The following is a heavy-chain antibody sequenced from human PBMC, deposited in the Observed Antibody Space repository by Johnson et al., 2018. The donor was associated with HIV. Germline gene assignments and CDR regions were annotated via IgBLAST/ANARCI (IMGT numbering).Heavy chain of an antibody. CDR3: ARECSSTRWTYGFDI. J-gene: IGHJ3*02. V-gene: IGHV3-30*04. CDR1: GFTFSSYA. CDR2: IDRDGSEK. Sequence: QVQLVESGGGVVQPGRSLRLSCAASGFTFSSYAMHWVRQAPGKGLEWVANIDRDGSEKYYADSVKGRFTISRDNSKNTLYLQMNSLRAEDTAVYYCARECSSTRWTYGFDIWGQGTMVTVSS. D-gene: IGHD6-13*01.